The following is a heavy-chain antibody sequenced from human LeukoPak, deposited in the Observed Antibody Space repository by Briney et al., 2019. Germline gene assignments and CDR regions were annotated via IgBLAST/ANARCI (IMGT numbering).Heavy chain of an antibody. V-gene: IGHV1-18*01. D-gene: IGHD3-16*01. Sequence: ASAKDSSKPSLYTLTSYGLSCVPHAPGQGLESRGLISAYSGNTNFAQKLQGRVTMTLDTSTSTAYMELRGLRSDDADVYFCARGADTGSYGSLVYFDYWGQGTLVTVSS. CDR3: ARGADTGSYGSLVYFDY. J-gene: IGHJ4*02. CDR1: LYTLTSYG. CDR2: ISAYSGNT.